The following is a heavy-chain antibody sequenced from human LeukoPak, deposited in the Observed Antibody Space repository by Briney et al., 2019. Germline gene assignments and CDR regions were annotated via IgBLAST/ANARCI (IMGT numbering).Heavy chain of an antibody. V-gene: IGHV3-23*01. D-gene: IGHD2-2*01. J-gene: IGHJ2*01. CDR2: ISGSGGSN. Sequence: GGSLTLSCAASGFTFITYAMSWVRQAPGKGLEWVSAISGSGGSNYYPDLVKGRFTRSRDNSQNTLDLQMNSLRAQDTAVYYCAQDPRYYQIEHFDLWGRGTLVTVSS. CDR1: GFTFITYA. CDR3: AQDPRYYQIEHFDL.